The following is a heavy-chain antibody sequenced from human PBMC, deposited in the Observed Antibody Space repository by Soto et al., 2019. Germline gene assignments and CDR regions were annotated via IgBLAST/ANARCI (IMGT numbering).Heavy chain of an antibody. CDR2: IYYSGST. D-gene: IGHD5-18*01. CDR3: AREGSYGYEGKWFDP. J-gene: IGHJ5*02. Sequence: SETLSLTCTASGGSISSYYWSWIRQPPGKGLEWIGYIYYSGSTNYNPSLKSRVTISVDTSKNQFSLKLSSVTAADTAVYYCAREGSYGYEGKWFDPWGQGTLVTVSS. V-gene: IGHV4-59*01. CDR1: GGSISSYY.